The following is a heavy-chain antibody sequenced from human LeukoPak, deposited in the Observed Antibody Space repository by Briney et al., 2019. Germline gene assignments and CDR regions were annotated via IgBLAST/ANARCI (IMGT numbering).Heavy chain of an antibody. CDR1: GFTFGSYW. J-gene: IGHJ4*02. V-gene: IGHV3-15*01. CDR3: TSLPPAVAGY. CDR2: IKSKTDGGTT. D-gene: IGHD6-19*01. Sequence: PGGSLRLSCAASGFTFGSYWMSWVRQAPGKGLEWVGRIKSKTDGGTTDYAAPVKGRFTISRDDSKNTLYLQMNSLKTEDTAVYYCTSLPPAVAGYWGQGTLVTVSS.